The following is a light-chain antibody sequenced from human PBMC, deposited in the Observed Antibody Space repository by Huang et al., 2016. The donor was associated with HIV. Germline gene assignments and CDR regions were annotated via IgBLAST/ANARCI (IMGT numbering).Light chain of an antibody. CDR1: QSVSSN. Sequence: EIVMTQSPATLSVSPGERATLSCRASQSVSSNLAGYQQKPGQAPRLLSYGASTRATGIPARFSGSGSGTEFTLTISSLQSEDFAVYYCQQYNNWPPLFTFGPGTKVDIK. CDR3: QQYNNWPPLFT. CDR2: GAS. J-gene: IGKJ3*01. V-gene: IGKV3-15*01.